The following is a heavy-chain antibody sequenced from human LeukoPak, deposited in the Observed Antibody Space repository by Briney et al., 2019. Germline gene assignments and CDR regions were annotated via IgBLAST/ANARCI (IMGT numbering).Heavy chain of an antibody. V-gene: IGHV1-46*01. CDR3: ARTKTVTQYYFDY. CDR1: GYTFTSYY. Sequence: ASVKVSCRASGYTFTSYYVHWVRQASGQGLEWVGIINPSGGSTRYAQKFQGRVTMTWDTSTSTVYMELSSLRSEDTAVYYCARTKTVTQYYFDYWGQGTLVTVSS. CDR2: INPSGGST. D-gene: IGHD4-23*01. J-gene: IGHJ4*02.